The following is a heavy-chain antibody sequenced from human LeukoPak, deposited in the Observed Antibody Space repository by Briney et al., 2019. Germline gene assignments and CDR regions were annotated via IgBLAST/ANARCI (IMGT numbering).Heavy chain of an antibody. D-gene: IGHD3-22*01. CDR1: GGSISSYY. Sequence: PSETLSLTCTVSGGSISSYYWSWIRQPAGKGLEWIGRIYTSGSTNYNPSLKSRVTISVDTSKNQFSLKLSSVTAADTAVYYCASFRYYYDSSGYYYAAFDIWGQGTMVTVSS. CDR3: ASFRYYYDSSGYYYAAFDI. V-gene: IGHV4-4*07. J-gene: IGHJ3*02. CDR2: IYTSGST.